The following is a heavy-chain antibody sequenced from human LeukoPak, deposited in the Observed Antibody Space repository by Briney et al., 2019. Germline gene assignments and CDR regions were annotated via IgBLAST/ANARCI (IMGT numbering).Heavy chain of an antibody. J-gene: IGHJ5*02. D-gene: IGHD4-17*01. CDR2: IYPLESIT. CDR3: ARLAPDYADYWFDP. CDR1: GYDFSTKW. V-gene: IGHV5-51*01. Sequence: GESLKISCQTSGYDFSTKWIGWVRQMPGKGLEWMCIIYPLESITKYSRAFQGHVTLTADTSINTAFLQWTSLKASDTAIYYCARLAPDYADYWFDPWGQGTLVTVSS.